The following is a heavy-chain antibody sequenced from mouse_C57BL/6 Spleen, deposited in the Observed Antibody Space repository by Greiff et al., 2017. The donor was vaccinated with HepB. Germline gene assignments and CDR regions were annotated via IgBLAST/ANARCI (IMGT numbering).Heavy chain of an antibody. CDR3: ARTRVSRPWYFDV. Sequence: LQESGAELARPGASVKMSCKASGYTFTSYTMHWVKQRPGQGLEWIGYINPSSGYTKYNQKFKDKATLTADKSSSTAYMQLSSLTSEDSAVYYCARTRVSRPWYFDVWGTGTTVTVSS. J-gene: IGHJ1*03. CDR2: INPSSGYT. CDR1: GYTFTSYT. D-gene: IGHD3-1*01. V-gene: IGHV1-4*01.